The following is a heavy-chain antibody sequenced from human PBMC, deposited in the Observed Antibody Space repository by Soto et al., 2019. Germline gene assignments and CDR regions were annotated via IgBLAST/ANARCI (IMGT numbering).Heavy chain of an antibody. CDR3: ARGRGYSYGLDP. CDR2: ISYSGNT. J-gene: IGHJ5*02. CDR1: GDSISSSNNY. Sequence: QVQLQESGPGLVKPSQTLSLTCTVSGDSISSSNNYWSWIRQPPGEGLEWIGFISYSGNTSYSPSLNSRLAISLDTSKNQFSLSLSSVTAADTAVYYCARGRGYSYGLDPWGQGTLVTVSS. D-gene: IGHD5-18*01. V-gene: IGHV4-30-4*01.